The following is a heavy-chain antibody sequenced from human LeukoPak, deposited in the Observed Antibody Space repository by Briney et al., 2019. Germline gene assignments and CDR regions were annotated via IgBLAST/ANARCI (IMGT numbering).Heavy chain of an antibody. CDR2: LSSGGNT. Sequence: ETLSLTCTVSGGSISSNNYYWGWIRQAPGKGLEWVSGLSSGGNTYYADSVKGRFTISRDNSKNTLYLQMNGLRAEDTAVYYCAKVGFFGVPPKYYFDYWGQGTLVSV. J-gene: IGHJ4*02. D-gene: IGHD3-3*01. V-gene: IGHV3-53*01. CDR1: GGSISSNNYY. CDR3: AKVGFFGVPPKYYFDY.